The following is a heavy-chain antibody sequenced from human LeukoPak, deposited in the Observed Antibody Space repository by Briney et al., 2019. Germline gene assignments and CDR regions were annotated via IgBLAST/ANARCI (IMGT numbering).Heavy chain of an antibody. D-gene: IGHD5-24*01. Sequence: SETLSLTCTVSGGSVSSGSYYWSWIRQPPGKGLEWIGYIYYSGSTNYNPSLRSRVTISVDTSKNQFSLKLSSVTAADTAVYYCAGYGDGGYNLDYWGQGTLVTVSS. CDR2: IYYSGST. V-gene: IGHV4-61*01. CDR3: AGYGDGGYNLDY. J-gene: IGHJ4*02. CDR1: GGSVSSGSYY.